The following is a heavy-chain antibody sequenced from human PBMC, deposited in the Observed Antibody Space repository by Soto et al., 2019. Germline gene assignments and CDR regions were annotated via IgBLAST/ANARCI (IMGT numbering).Heavy chain of an antibody. D-gene: IGHD4-4*01. Sequence: EGSLRLSCAASGFAFSTFGMHWVRQAPGKGLEWMAVISYDGSNKNYADFVKGRFTISRDNSKNTLDLQMNSLRAEDTAVYFCTCHPPRGDYNKYARNYWGQGTQVTVSS. CDR1: GFAFSTFG. CDR2: ISYDGSNK. CDR3: TCHPPRGDYNKYARNY. J-gene: IGHJ4*02. V-gene: IGHV3-30*03.